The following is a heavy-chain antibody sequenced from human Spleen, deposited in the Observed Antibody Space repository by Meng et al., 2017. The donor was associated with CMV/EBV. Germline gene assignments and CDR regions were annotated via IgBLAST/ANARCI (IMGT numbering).Heavy chain of an antibody. CDR3: ARQRFGGSQVDY. V-gene: IGHV5-51*01. D-gene: IGHD3-10*01. Sequence: GGSLRLSCQGSGYSFTSYWIGWVRQMPGKGLEWVGIIYPGDSDTRYSPSFQGQVTISADKSISIAYLQWSSLKASDTAMYYCARQRFGGSQVDYWGQGTLVTVSS. J-gene: IGHJ4*02. CDR2: IYPGDSDT. CDR1: GYSFTSYW.